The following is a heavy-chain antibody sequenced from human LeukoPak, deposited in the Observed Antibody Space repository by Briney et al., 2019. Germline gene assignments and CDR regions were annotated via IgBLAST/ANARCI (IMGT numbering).Heavy chain of an antibody. Sequence: ASVKVSCKASGYLFITYYMHWVRQAPGQGLEWMGIINPRGGSTSYAQKFQGRVTMTRDTSTSTVYMELSSLRSEDTAVYYCARSDIRPGWFDPWSQGTLVTVSS. CDR2: INPRGGST. J-gene: IGHJ5*02. V-gene: IGHV1-46*01. D-gene: IGHD2-15*01. CDR1: GYLFITYY. CDR3: ARSDIRPGWFDP.